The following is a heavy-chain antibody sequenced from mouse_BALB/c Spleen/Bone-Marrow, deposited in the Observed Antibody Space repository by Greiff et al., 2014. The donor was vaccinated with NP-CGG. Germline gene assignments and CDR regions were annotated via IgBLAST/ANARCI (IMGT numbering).Heavy chain of an antibody. D-gene: IGHD4-1*02. CDR3: TREGPTGTGGDY. CDR2: IYPGSGST. V-gene: IGHV1S22*01. J-gene: IGHJ2*01. Sequence: LKESGSELVRPGASEKLSCKASGYTFTSYWMHWVKQRPGQGLEWIGNIYPGSGSTNYDEKFKSKATLTVDTSSSTAYMQLSSLTSEDSAVYYCTREGPTGTGGDYWGQGTTLTVSS. CDR1: GYTFTSYW.